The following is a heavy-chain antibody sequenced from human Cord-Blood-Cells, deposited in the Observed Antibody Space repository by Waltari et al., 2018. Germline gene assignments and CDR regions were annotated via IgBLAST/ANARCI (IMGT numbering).Heavy chain of an antibody. CDR3: ASITSAAGLWYFDL. CDR1: GGSISSSSYY. V-gene: IGHV4-39*01. D-gene: IGHD6-13*01. J-gene: IGHJ2*01. Sequence: QLQLQESGPGLVQPSETLSLTCTVSGGSISSSSYYWGWIRQPPGKGLEWIGSIYYSGSTYYNPSLKSRVTISVDTSKNQFSLKLSSVTAADTAVYYCASITSAAGLWYFDLWGRGTLVTVSS. CDR2: IYYSGST.